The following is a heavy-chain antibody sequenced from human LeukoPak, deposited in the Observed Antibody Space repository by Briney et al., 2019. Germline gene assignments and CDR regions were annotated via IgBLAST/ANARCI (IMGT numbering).Heavy chain of an antibody. CDR1: GFTFSSYA. D-gene: IGHD1-26*01. Sequence: PGGSLTHSCAASGFTFSSYAMSWVRQAPGKGLEWVSAISGSGGSTYYADSVKGRFTISRDNSKNTLYLQMNSLRAEDTAVYYCAKALNGTYYVWGQGTQVTASS. V-gene: IGHV3-23*01. CDR3: AKALNGTYYV. J-gene: IGHJ4*02. CDR2: ISGSGGST.